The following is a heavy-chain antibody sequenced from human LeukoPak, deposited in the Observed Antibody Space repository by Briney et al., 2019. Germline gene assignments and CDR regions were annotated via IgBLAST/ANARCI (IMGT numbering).Heavy chain of an antibody. J-gene: IGHJ3*02. CDR1: GFTFSSYA. D-gene: IGHD2-15*01. V-gene: IGHV3-23*01. Sequence: PGGSLRLSCAASGFTFSSYAMSWVRQAPGKGLEWVSTISGSGGRTYYADSVKGRFTISRDNAKNSLYLQMNSLRAEDTAVYYCASFCSGGSCPDAFDIWGQGAMVTVSS. CDR3: ASFCSGGSCPDAFDI. CDR2: ISGSGGRT.